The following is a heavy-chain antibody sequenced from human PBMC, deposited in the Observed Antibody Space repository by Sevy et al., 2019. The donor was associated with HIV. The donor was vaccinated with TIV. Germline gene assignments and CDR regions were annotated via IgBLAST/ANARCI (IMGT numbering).Heavy chain of an antibody. CDR1: GSTFSDYY. D-gene: IGHD1-20*01. Sequence: ASVKVSCETSGSTFSDYYIHWVRQAPGQGLEWMGRFNPYTGGTDSAQKFQGRVTLTRDTSIRIVYMELSRLTSDDTAVYYCRLVPIPITDDYWGLGTLVTVSS. V-gene: IGHV1-2*06. CDR2: FNPYTGGT. J-gene: IGHJ4*02. CDR3: RLVPIPITDDY.